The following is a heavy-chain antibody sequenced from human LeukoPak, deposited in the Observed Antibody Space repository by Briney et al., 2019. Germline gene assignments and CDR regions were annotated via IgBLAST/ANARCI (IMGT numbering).Heavy chain of an antibody. CDR3: AKRSAGTTYYYFDY. V-gene: IGHV3-23*01. D-gene: IGHD1-1*01. Sequence: GGSLRLSCAASGFTFSSYAMSWVRQAPGKGLEWVSAISGSGGSTYYAGSVKGRFTISRDNSKNTLYLQMNSLRAEDTAVYYCAKRSAGTTYYYFDYWGQGTLVTVSS. CDR2: ISGSGGST. J-gene: IGHJ4*02. CDR1: GFTFSSYA.